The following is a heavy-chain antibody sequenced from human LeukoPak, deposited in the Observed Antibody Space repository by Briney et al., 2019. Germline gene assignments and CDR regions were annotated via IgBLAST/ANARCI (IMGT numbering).Heavy chain of an antibody. J-gene: IGHJ6*03. V-gene: IGHV3-21*01. CDR3: ARGDTAMVDYYYYMDV. Sequence: GGSLRLSCAASGFTFSSYSMNWVRQAPGKGLEWVSSISSSSIYIYYADSVKGRFTISRDNAKNSLYLQMNSLRAEDTAVYYCARGDTAMVDYYYYMDVWGKGTTVTISS. D-gene: IGHD5-18*01. CDR1: GFTFSSYS. CDR2: ISSSSIYI.